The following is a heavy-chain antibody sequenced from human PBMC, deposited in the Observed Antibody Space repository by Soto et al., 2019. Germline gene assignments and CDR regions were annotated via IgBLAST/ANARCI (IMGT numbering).Heavy chain of an antibody. V-gene: IGHV4-39*01. CDR3: ARHQSHSSSYVDP. Sequence: SETLSLTCTVSGGSISSSSYYWGWIRQPPGKGLEWIGSIFYSGSTYYNPSLKSRVTISVDTSKNQFSRKLSSVTAADTAVYYCARHQSHSSSYVDPWGQGTLVTVSS. J-gene: IGHJ5*02. D-gene: IGHD6-13*01. CDR1: GGSISSSSYY. CDR2: IFYSGST.